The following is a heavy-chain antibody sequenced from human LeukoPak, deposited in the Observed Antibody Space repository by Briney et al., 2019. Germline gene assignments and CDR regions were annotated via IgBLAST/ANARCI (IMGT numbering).Heavy chain of an antibody. CDR2: ISHSDDTT. J-gene: IGHJ4*02. Sequence: GGSLRLSCAASGFIFNNYYMSWIRQAPGKGLEWVAYISHSDDTTYYADSVKGHFTVSRDNARNSLDLQMNNVRAEDTAVYYCAREGYGTGNYYFDYWGQGILVTVSS. D-gene: IGHD3-10*01. CDR1: GFIFNNYY. CDR3: AREGYGTGNYYFDY. V-gene: IGHV3-11*01.